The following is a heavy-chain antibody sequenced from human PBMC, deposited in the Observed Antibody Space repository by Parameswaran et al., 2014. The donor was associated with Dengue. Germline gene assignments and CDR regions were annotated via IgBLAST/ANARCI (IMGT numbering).Heavy chain of an antibody. D-gene: IGHD3-16*01. V-gene: IGHV4-59*08. CDR3: ARLLGGGSSSDDYYYYGMDV. CDR2: IYYSGST. Sequence: WIRQPPGKGLEWIGYIYYSGSTNYNPSLKSRVTISVDTSKNQFSLKLSSVTAADTAVYYCARLLGGGSSSDDYYYYGMDVWGQGTTVTVSS. J-gene: IGHJ6*02.